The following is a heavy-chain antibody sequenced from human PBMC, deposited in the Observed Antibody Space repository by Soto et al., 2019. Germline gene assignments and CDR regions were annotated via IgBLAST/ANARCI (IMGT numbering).Heavy chain of an antibody. D-gene: IGHD2-21*02. CDR3: VKDLAHCGGDCYLLDDAFDI. CDR2: ISSNGGST. V-gene: IGHV3-64D*06. CDR1: GFTFSSYD. Sequence: GGSLRLSCSASGFTFSSYDMHWVRQAPGKGLEYVSAISSNGGSTYYAGSVKGRFTISRDNSKNTLYLQMSSLRAEDTAVYYCVKDLAHCGGDCYLLDDAFDIWGQGTMVTVSS. J-gene: IGHJ3*02.